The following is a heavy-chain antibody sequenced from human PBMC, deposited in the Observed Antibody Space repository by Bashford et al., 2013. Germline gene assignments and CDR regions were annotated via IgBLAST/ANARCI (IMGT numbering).Heavy chain of an antibody. CDR1: IHLSSRS. CDR3: VKCPSWCLLNWFDS. Sequence: GSLRLSCASLSIHLSSRSMSVGPPGSEGRAGWVSSISDNGDTTHYADSVKGRFTISRDNSKNTLYLQMNSLRAEDTAVYFCVKCPSWCLLNWFDSWGQGTLVTVSS. D-gene: IGHD2-8*01. J-gene: IGHJ5*01. V-gene: IGHV3-23*01. CDR2: ISDNGDTT.